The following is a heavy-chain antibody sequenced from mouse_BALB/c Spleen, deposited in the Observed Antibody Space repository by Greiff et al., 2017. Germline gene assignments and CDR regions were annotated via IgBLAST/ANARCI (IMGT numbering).Heavy chain of an antibody. J-gene: IGHJ2*01. CDR3: AREREAYYFDY. V-gene: IGHV5-6-3*01. CDR1: GFTFSSYG. CDR2: INSNGGST. Sequence: EVQGVESGGGLVQPGGSLKLSCAASGFTFSSYGMSWVRQTPDKRLELVATINSNGGSTYYPDSVKGRFTISRDNAKNTLYLQMSSLKSEDTAMYYCAREREAYYFDYWGQGTTLTVSS.